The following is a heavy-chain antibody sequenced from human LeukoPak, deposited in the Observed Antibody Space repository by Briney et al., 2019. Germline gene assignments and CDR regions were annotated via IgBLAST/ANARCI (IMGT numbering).Heavy chain of an antibody. V-gene: IGHV3-7*01. CDR1: GFTFSTYW. CDR2: VKQDESEK. Sequence: GGSLRLSCAASGFTFSTYWMSWVRQAPGKGLEWVANVKQDESEKSYVGSVKGRFTISRDNVRNSLYLQMNSLGAEDTAVYYCARGQDSSGYRHLDNWGQGTQVTVSS. D-gene: IGHD3-22*01. CDR3: ARGQDSSGYRHLDN. J-gene: IGHJ4*02.